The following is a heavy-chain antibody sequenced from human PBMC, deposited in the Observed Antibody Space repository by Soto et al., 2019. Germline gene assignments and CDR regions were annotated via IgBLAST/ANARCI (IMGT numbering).Heavy chain of an antibody. J-gene: IGHJ4*02. D-gene: IGHD6-19*01. Sequence: QVQLVQSGAEVKKPGASVKVSCKASGYIFNRYVMHWLRQAPGQRPEWMGWIDAGNGKTKYSEKFQGRVTITRDTYASTAYMELTTLRSEDTAVYYCARGRGWYDYWGQGTQVIVSS. V-gene: IGHV1-3*01. CDR2: IDAGNGKT. CDR3: ARGRGWYDY. CDR1: GYIFNRYV.